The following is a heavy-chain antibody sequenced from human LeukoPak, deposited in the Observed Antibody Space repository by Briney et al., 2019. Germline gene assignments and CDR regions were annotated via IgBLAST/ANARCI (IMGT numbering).Heavy chain of an antibody. D-gene: IGHD3-16*01. V-gene: IGHV3-20*04. J-gene: IGHJ3*02. CDR1: GCTFDDFG. CDR3: ARYLEFGRTDAFDI. CDR2: ISLNGDST. Sequence: GRSLRVSCAASGCTFDDFGMSWVRQSPGKGLEWVSHISLNGDSTGYADSVKGRFTISRDSAKNSLFLQMNSLRAEDTALYYCARYLEFGRTDAFDIWGQGTMVTVSS.